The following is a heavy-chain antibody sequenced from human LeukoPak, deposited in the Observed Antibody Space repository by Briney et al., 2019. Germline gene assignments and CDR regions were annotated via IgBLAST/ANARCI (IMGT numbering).Heavy chain of an antibody. V-gene: IGHV4-30-4*07. CDR1: GGSISRSGYS. Sequence: SETLSLTCAVSGGSISRSGYSWSWIRQPPGKGLDWFAYIYYNGSTYYNPSLKRRVTISLDTSKNLFSLKLTAVTAAVSAVYYCARGGDSGGYGGRCDPWGQGTLITVSS. D-gene: IGHD3-22*01. CDR2: IYYNGST. CDR3: ARGGDSGGYGGRCDP. J-gene: IGHJ5*02.